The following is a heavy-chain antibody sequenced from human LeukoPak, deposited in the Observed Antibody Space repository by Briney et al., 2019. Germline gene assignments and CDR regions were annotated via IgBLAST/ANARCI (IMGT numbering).Heavy chain of an antibody. V-gene: IGHV3-30*18. CDR3: VKDPDGY. Sequence: GVSLRLSCAASGFAFSSYGMNWVRQAPGKGLEWVAVISYDGSNKDYVDSVKGRFTISRDNSKNTVYLQMNSLRGEDTAVYYCVKDPDGYWGQGTLVTVSS. J-gene: IGHJ4*02. CDR1: GFAFSSYG. CDR2: ISYDGSNK.